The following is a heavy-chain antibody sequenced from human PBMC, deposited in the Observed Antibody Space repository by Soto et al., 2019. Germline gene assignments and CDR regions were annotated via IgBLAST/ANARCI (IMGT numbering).Heavy chain of an antibody. CDR2: IKQDGSEK. V-gene: IGHV3-7*05. D-gene: IGHD3-3*01. J-gene: IGHJ6*02. CDR1: GFTFSSYW. Sequence: PGGSLRLSCAASGFTFSSYWMSWVRQAPGKGLEWVANIKQDGSEKYYVDSVKGRFTISRDNAKNSLYLQMNSLRAEDTAVYYCARDWSDYDFWSGSTDYYGMDVWGQGTTVTVSS. CDR3: ARDWSDYDFWSGSTDYYGMDV.